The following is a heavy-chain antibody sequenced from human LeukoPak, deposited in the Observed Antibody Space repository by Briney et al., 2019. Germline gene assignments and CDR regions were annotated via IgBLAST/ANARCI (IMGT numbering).Heavy chain of an antibody. J-gene: IGHJ4*02. V-gene: IGHV3-30*02. CDR2: IRYDGSNK. CDR1: GFTFSRYG. Sequence: GSLRLSCAASGFTFSRYGMHCVRQAPGKGLEWVAFIRYDGSNKYYADSVKGRFTISRDNSKNTLYLQMNSLRAEDTAVYYCAKDRGELLGYFDYWGQGTLVTVSS. D-gene: IGHD1-26*01. CDR3: AKDRGELLGYFDY.